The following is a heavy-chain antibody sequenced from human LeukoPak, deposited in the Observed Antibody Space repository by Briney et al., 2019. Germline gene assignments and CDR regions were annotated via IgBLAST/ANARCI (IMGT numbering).Heavy chain of an antibody. Sequence: ASVKVSCKASGYTFTSYDINWVRQATGQGLEWMGWMNPNSGNTGYAQKFQGRVTMTRNTSISTAYMELSSLRSEDTAVYYCARGGYCSGGSCYHHWGQGTLVTVSS. J-gene: IGHJ5*02. V-gene: IGHV1-8*01. D-gene: IGHD2-15*01. CDR3: ARGGYCSGGSCYHH. CDR1: GYTFTSYD. CDR2: MNPNSGNT.